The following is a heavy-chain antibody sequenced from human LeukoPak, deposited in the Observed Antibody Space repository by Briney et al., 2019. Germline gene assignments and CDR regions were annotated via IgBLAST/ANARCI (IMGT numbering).Heavy chain of an antibody. CDR3: ARVSGGWYNPFDY. D-gene: IGHD6-19*01. CDR2: IYPRDGST. CDR1: GYSFTSNY. V-gene: IGHV1-46*01. Sequence: ASVKVSCKASGYSFTSNYIHWVRQAPGQGLEWMGMIYPRDGSTSYAQKFQGRVTITADESTSTAYMELSSLRSEDTAVYYCARVSGGWYNPFDYWGQGTLVTVSS. J-gene: IGHJ4*02.